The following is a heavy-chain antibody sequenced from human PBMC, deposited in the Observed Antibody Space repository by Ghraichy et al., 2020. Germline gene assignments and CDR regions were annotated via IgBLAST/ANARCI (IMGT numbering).Heavy chain of an antibody. V-gene: IGHV3-30*03. Sequence: GESLNISCATSGFTFSNYAMHWVRQAPGKGLEWVAVISSDATSEYYDGTKTYYADSVKGRFTISRDNSKKTLYLQMNSLSAEDAAVYYCFRGAYCSSSSCAVPYYGSDGWGQGTTVTVS. CDR3: FRGAYCSSSSCAVPYYGSDG. CDR1: GFTFSNYA. CDR2: ISSDATSEYYDGTKT. J-gene: IGHJ6*02. D-gene: IGHD2-2*01.